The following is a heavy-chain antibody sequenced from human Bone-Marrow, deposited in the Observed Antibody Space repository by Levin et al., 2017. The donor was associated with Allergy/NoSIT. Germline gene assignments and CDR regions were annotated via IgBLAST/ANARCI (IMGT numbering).Heavy chain of an antibody. CDR2: ISSSSSYI. J-gene: IGHJ1*01. CDR1: GFTFSSYS. Sequence: GGSLRLSCAASGFTFSSYSMNWVRQAPGKGLEWVSSISSSSSYIYYADSVKGRFTVSRDNAKNSLYLQMNSLRAEDTAVYYCARGRVYCGGDCGYFQHWGQGTLVTVSS. D-gene: IGHD2-21*02. V-gene: IGHV3-21*01. CDR3: ARGRVYCGGDCGYFQH.